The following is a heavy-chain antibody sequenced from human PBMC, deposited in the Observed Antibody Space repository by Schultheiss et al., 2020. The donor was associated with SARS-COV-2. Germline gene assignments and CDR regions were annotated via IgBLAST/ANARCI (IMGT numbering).Heavy chain of an antibody. J-gene: IGHJ3*02. CDR3: TTYSIVLAVYASDAFDI. D-gene: IGHD2-8*02. CDR1: GFTFSNAW. Sequence: GGSLRLSCAASGFTFSNAWMNWVRQAPGKGLEWVGRIKSKTDGGTTDYAAPVKGRFTISRDDSKNTLYLQMNSLKTEDTAVYYCTTYSIVLAVYASDAFDIWGQGTMVTVSS. CDR2: IKSKTDGGTT. V-gene: IGHV3-15*07.